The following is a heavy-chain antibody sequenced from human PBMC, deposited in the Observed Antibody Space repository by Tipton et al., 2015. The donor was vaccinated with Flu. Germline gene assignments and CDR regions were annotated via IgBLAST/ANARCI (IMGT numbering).Heavy chain of an antibody. CDR1: GGSISSYY. CDR2: IYYSGST. Sequence: TLSLTCTVSGGSISSYYWSWIRQPPGKGVEWIGYIYYSGSTNYNPSLKSRVTISVDTSKNQFSLKLSSVTAADTAVYYCARSYDYYDSSGYWYFDLWGRGTLVTVPS. D-gene: IGHD3-22*01. CDR3: ARSYDYYDSSGYWYFDL. J-gene: IGHJ2*01. V-gene: IGHV4-59*01.